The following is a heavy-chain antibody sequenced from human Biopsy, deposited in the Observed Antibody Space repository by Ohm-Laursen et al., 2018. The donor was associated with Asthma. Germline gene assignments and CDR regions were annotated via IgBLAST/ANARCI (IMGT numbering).Heavy chain of an antibody. CDR3: ARAVDYSHYYGIDV. V-gene: IGHV1-18*01. D-gene: IGHD3-10*01. Sequence: VASVKVSCKTSGYTFNSAGITWVRQAPGQGLEWMGWISVYNGNTKVTQKLQDRVTMITDTSTSTAYMELRSLRSDDTAVYLCARAVDYSHYYGIDVWGQGTTATVS. J-gene: IGHJ6*02. CDR2: ISVYNGNT. CDR1: GYTFNSAG.